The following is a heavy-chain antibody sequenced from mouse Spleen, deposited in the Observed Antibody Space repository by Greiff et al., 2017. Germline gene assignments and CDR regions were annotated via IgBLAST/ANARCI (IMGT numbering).Heavy chain of an antibody. V-gene: IGHV5-17*01. CDR2: ISSGSSTI. D-gene: IGHD2-1*01. Sequence: EVHLVESGGGLVKPGGSLKLSCAASGFTFSDYGMHWVRQAPEKGLEWVAYISSGSSTIYYADTVKGRFTISRDNAKNTLFLQMTSLRSEDTALYYCARPAGNYGDYFDYWGQGTTLTVSS. CDR3: ARPAGNYGDYFDY. CDR1: GFTFSDYG. J-gene: IGHJ2*01.